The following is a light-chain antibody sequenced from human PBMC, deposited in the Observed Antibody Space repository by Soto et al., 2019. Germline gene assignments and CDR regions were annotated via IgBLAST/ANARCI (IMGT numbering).Light chain of an antibody. CDR3: GTWDSSLSAVV. CDR2: DNN. V-gene: IGLV1-51*01. J-gene: IGLJ2*01. CDR1: NSNIGNNY. Sequence: QSVLTQPPSVSAAPGQTVTISCSGSNSNIGNNYVSWYQQLQGTAPKLLIYDNNKRPSGIPDRFSGSKSGTSATLGITGLQAGDEADYYCGTWDSSLSAVVFGGGTKLTVL.